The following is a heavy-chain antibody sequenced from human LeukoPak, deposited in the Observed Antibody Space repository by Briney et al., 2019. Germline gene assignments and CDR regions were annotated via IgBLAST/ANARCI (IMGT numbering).Heavy chain of an antibody. CDR1: GFTVSNSF. J-gene: IGHJ4*02. CDR3: GLASPAATGMGIDY. Sequence: GGSLRLSCAASGFTVSNSFMSWVRQAPGKGLEWVSVIYGDGQSYCDDSVKGRFTISRDNSKNTLYLQMNNLRVDDTAVYYCGLASPAATGMGIDYWGQGALVTVSS. CDR2: IYGDGQS. D-gene: IGHD6-13*01. V-gene: IGHV3-53*01.